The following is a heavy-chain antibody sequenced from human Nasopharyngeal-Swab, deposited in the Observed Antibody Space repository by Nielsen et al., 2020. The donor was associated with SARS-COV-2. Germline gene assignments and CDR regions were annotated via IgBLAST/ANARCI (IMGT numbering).Heavy chain of an antibody. CDR1: GFILSNYW. CDR3: AREGRDGFDY. D-gene: IGHD5-24*01. Sequence: GESLKISCAASGFILSNYWMTWVRQAPGKGLEWVANIKQDGGEMYYVDSVKGRFTISRDNAKNSLYLQMNSLRVEDTAVYNCAREGRDGFDYWGQGTLVTVSS. J-gene: IGHJ4*02. V-gene: IGHV3-7*01. CDR2: IKQDGGEM.